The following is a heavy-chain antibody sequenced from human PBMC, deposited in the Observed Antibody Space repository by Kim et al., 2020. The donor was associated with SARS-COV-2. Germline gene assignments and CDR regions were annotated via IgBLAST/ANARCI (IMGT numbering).Heavy chain of an antibody. V-gene: IGHV4-34*01. D-gene: IGHD3-9*01. CDR1: GGSFSGCY. Sequence: SETLSLTCALYGGSFSGCYWSWIRQSPGKGLEWIGEISHCEGTHYNPSLKNRATISVDTSTNQLSLEMTSVTAADTAVYFCARGQDWAKTGPRWGQGTLVTVSS. J-gene: IGHJ4*02. CDR3: ARGQDWAKTGPR. CDR2: ISHCEGT.